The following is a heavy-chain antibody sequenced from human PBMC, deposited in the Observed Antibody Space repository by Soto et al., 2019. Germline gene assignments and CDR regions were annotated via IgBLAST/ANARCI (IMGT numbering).Heavy chain of an antibody. CDR1: GGSISSYY. CDR2: TYYSGST. J-gene: IGHJ4*02. CDR3: AGEPWWHRLEY. Sequence: HVQLQESGPGLVKPSETLSLTCTITGGSISSYYWSWMRQPPGKGLEWIAYTYYSGSTNYNPSLKSRVTISGDTSNNQFSLKLSSVTAADTAVYYCAGEPWWHRLEYWGQGTLVTVST. V-gene: IGHV4-59*12. D-gene: IGHD1-1*01.